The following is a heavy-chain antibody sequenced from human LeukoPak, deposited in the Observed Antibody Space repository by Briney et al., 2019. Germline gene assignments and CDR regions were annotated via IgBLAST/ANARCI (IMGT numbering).Heavy chain of an antibody. CDR3: ITELDYYDSSGYYQSTDY. Sequence: GGSLRLSCAASGFTFSSYAMSWVRQAPGKGLEWVSAISGSGGSTYYADSVKGRFTISRDNSKNTLYLQMNSLKTEDTAVYYCITELDYYDSSGYYQSTDYWGQGTLVTVSS. CDR2: ISGSGGST. CDR1: GFTFSSYA. V-gene: IGHV3-23*01. D-gene: IGHD3-22*01. J-gene: IGHJ4*02.